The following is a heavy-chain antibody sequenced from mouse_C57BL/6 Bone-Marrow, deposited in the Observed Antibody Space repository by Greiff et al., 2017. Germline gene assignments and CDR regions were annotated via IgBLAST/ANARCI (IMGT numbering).Heavy chain of an antibody. Sequence: EVQGVESGGDLVKPGGSLKLSCAASGFTFSSYGMSWVRQTPDKRLEWVATISSGGSYTYYPDSVKGRFTISRDNAKNTLYLQMSSLKSEDTAMYYCARRDSYFDYWGQGTTLTVSS. J-gene: IGHJ2*01. CDR2: ISSGGSYT. V-gene: IGHV5-6*01. CDR1: GFTFSSYG. D-gene: IGHD2-12*01. CDR3: ARRDSYFDY.